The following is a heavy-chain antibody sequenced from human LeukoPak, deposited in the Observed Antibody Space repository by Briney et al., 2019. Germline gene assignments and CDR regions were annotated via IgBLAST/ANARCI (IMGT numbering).Heavy chain of an antibody. CDR3: ARGSLNRAITFGGVIVDDY. J-gene: IGHJ4*02. Sequence: PSETLSLTCAVHGGSFSGYYWSWIRQPPGKGLEWIGEINHSGRANYNPSLKSRVTMSVDTSNNQFSLSLSSVTAADTAVYYCARGSLNRAITFGGVIVDDYWGQGTLVTVSS. CDR2: INHSGRA. V-gene: IGHV4-34*01. D-gene: IGHD3-16*02. CDR1: GGSFSGYY.